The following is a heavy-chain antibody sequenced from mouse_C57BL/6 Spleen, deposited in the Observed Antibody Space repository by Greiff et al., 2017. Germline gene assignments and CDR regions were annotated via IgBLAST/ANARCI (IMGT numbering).Heavy chain of an antibody. CDR3: ARAQDTAY. CDR2: IDPTDSTT. CDR1: GYTFTSYW. J-gene: IGHJ3*01. V-gene: IGHV1-50*01. Sequence: QVPLQQPWAELVKPGASVKLSCKASGYTFTSYWMQWVKQRPGQGLEWIGEIDPTDSTTNYNQQFNGKATLTVDTSASTDYMQLSSLTYEDAAVDYCARAQDTAYWGQGTLVTVSA. D-gene: IGHD3-2*02.